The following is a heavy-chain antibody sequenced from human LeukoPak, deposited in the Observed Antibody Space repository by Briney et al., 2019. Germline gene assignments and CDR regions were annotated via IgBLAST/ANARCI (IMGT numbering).Heavy chain of an antibody. CDR3: ARHHYGAGSDDAFDI. CDR2: ISYVGSNK. CDR1: GFTFSSYT. V-gene: IGHV3-30*04. Sequence: GGSLRLSCAASGFTFSSYTMHWVRQAPGKGLEWVAVISYVGSNKYYADSVKGRLTISRDNSKNTLYLQMNSLRAEDTAVYYCARHHYGAGSDDAFDIWGQGTMVTVSS. J-gene: IGHJ3*02. D-gene: IGHD3-10*01.